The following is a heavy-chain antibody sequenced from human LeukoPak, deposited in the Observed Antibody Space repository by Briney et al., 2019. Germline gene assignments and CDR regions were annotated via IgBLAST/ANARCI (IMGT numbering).Heavy chain of an antibody. V-gene: IGHV1-2*06. J-gene: IGHJ5*02. CDR2: INPNSGGT. CDR3: ARGPDPYDSSGYSPNWFDP. CDR1: GYTFTGYY. Sequence: ASVKVSCKASGYTFTGYYMHWVRQAPGQGLEWMGRINPNSGGTNYAQKFQGRVTMTRDTSISTAYMELSSLRSEDTAVYYCARGPDPYDSSGYSPNWFDPWGQGTLVTVSS. D-gene: IGHD3-22*01.